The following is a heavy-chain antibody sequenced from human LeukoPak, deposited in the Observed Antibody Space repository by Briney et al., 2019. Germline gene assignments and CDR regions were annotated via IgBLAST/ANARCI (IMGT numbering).Heavy chain of an antibody. V-gene: IGHV4-59*01. CDR1: SGSISSYY. CDR3: ARAPGGNPSTHYFDY. J-gene: IGHJ4*02. CDR2: IYYSGNT. Sequence: SETLSLTCTLSSGSISSYYWSWIRQPPGKGLEWIGYIYYSGNTNYNPSLKSRVTISVDTSKNQFSLNLSSVTAADTAVYYCARAPGGNPSTHYFDYWGQGTLVTVSS. D-gene: IGHD1-14*01.